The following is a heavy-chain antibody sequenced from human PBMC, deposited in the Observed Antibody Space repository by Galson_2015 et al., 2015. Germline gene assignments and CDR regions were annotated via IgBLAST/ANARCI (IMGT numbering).Heavy chain of an antibody. J-gene: IGHJ4*02. CDR2: ISFDGDDI. Sequence: SLRLSCAASGFTFSSYAIHWVRQTPGKGLEWVASISFDGDDIYYADSVKGRFTISRDNSRNMVYLQMNSLRGEDTAVYYCARDTTHANLDYWVQGALVTVSS. V-gene: IGHV3-30*03. D-gene: IGHD1-1*01. CDR1: GFTFSSYA. CDR3: ARDTTHANLDY.